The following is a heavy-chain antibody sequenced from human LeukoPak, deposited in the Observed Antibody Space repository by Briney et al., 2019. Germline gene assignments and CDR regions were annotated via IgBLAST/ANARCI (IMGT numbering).Heavy chain of an antibody. CDR3: ARGKGIYCGGDCSALDY. CDR1: GFSFSSYA. V-gene: IGHV3-64*01. J-gene: IGHJ4*02. Sequence: GGSLTLSCEASGFSFSSYAMHWVRQAPGKGLEYVSAITTDGGSTYYANSVKGRFTISRDNSKNTLYLQMGSLRAEDMAVYYCARGKGIYCGGDCSALDYWGQGTLVTVSS. CDR2: ITTDGGST. D-gene: IGHD2-21*02.